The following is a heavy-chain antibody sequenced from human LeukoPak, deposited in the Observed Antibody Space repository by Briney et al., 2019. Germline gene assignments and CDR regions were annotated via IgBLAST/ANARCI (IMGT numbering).Heavy chain of an antibody. CDR2: INPSGGST. V-gene: IGHV1-46*01. CDR1: GYTFTSYY. J-gene: IGHJ4*02. CDR3: ARDGSLGYCSGGSCYFVD. Sequence: ASVKVSCKASGYTFTSYYMHWVRHAPGQGLEWMGIINPSGGSTSYAQKFQGRVTMTRDTSTSTVYMELSSLRSEDTAVYYCARDGSLGYCSGGSCYFVDWGQGTLVTVSS. D-gene: IGHD2-15*01.